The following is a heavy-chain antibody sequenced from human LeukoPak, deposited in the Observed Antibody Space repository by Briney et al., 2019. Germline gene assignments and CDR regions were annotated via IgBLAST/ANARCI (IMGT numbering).Heavy chain of an antibody. CDR2: IYTSGST. Sequence: SQTLSLTCTVSGGSISSGSYYWSWIRQPAGKGLEWIGRIYTSGSTNYNPSLKSRVTISVDTSKNQFSMKLSSVTAADTAVYYCARDSPSVTTWENYYYYYYMDVWGKGTTVTVSS. CDR1: GGSISSGSYY. J-gene: IGHJ6*03. V-gene: IGHV4-61*02. D-gene: IGHD4-17*01. CDR3: ARDSPSVTTWENYYYYYYMDV.